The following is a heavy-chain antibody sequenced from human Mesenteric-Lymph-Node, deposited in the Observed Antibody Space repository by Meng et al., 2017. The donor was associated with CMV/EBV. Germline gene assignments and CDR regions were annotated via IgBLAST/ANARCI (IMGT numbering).Heavy chain of an antibody. D-gene: IGHD3-3*01. V-gene: IGHV3-74*01. CDR3: ARGGYDFWSGYGGP. CDR1: GFTFNNYY. CDR2: INSDGSIT. J-gene: IGHJ5*02. Sequence: GESLKISCAASGFTFNNYYMHWVHQAPGKGLVWVSRINSDGSITVYADSVKGRFTISRDNAKSTVYLQMNSLRGDDTAVYFCARGGYDFWSGYGGPWGQGTLVTVSS.